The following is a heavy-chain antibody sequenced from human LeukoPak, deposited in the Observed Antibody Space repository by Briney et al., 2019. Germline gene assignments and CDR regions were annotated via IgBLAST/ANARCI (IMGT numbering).Heavy chain of an antibody. V-gene: IGHV4-39*01. D-gene: IGHD3-3*01. J-gene: IGHJ4*02. CDR2: IYYTGAT. CDR1: GGISSSYY. CDR3: ARGVRLVTIFGVGLLDY. Sequence: SETLSLTCIVSGGISSSYYWGWVRQPPGKGLEWVASIYYTGATYYNPSLKSRLTISVDTSKSQFSLGLSSVTAADTAVYYCARGVRLVTIFGVGLLDYWGQGTLVTVSS.